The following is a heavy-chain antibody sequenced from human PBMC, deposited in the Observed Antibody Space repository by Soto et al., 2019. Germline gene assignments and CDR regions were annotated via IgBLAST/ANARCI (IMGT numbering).Heavy chain of an antibody. J-gene: IGHJ4*02. CDR1: GFTFSNYA. D-gene: IGHD6-19*01. Sequence: EVQLLESGGDMVQPGGSLRLSCAASGFTFSNYAMTWVRQAPGKGLEWVSGISGSGGSTYYADSVKGRFTISRDNSQNSLYLQLNSMRAEDTAVYYCAKDALAVPIYYFDFWGQGTLVTVSS. CDR3: AKDALAVPIYYFDF. V-gene: IGHV3-23*01. CDR2: ISGSGGST.